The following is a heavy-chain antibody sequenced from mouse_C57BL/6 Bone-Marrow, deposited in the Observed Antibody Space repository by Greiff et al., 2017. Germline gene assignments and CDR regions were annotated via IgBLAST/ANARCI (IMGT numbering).Heavy chain of an antibody. CDR1: GFTFSSYG. CDR2: ISSGGSYT. Sequence: EVKLVESGGDLVKPGGSLKLSCAASGFTFSSYGMSWVRQTPDKRLEWVATISSGGSYTYYPDSVKGRFTISRDNATNTLYLQMSSLKSEDTAMYYCARHRSTTVVQPQYAMDYWGQGTSVTVSS. V-gene: IGHV5-6*01. J-gene: IGHJ4*01. CDR3: ARHRSTTVVQPQYAMDY. D-gene: IGHD1-1*01.